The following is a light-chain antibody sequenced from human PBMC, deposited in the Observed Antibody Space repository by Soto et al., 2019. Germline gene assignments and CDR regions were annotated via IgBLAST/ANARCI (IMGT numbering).Light chain of an antibody. CDR2: DAS. J-gene: IGKJ1*01. CDR1: QSVSSNS. V-gene: IGKV3-20*01. Sequence: EVVLTQSPGTLSLFPGEGATLSCRASQSVSSNSLAWYQHQSGQAPRLLIYDASKRATGIPDRFSGSGSGTDFTLTISRLEPVDSAVYYCQQYGSFPRTFGRGTKVEIK. CDR3: QQYGSFPRT.